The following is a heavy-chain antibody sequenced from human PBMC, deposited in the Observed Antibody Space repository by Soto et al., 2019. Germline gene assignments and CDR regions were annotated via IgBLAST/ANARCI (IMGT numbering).Heavy chain of an antibody. J-gene: IGHJ4*02. V-gene: IGHV3-73*01. CDR3: ARQGVAVELAF. CDR1: GFTFNIAA. Sequence: GGSLRLSCAASGFTFNIAAIHWVRQASGKGLGWVGLIRNKANGYATAYAPSVKGRITVSRDDSKNMAFLEMNSLKTEDTAVYYCARQGVAVELAFWGQGTLVTVSA. D-gene: IGHD6-19*01. CDR2: IRNKANGYAT.